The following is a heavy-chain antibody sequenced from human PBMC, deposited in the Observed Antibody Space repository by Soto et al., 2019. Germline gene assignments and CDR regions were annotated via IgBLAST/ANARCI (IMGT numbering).Heavy chain of an antibody. D-gene: IGHD6-13*01. V-gene: IGHV1-69*01. Sequence: AQVVQSGAEVRKPGSSVKLSCKASEGTFNSYAIAWVRQAPGQGLEWMGGIIPYYNTLNYSQKFQDRVTITADDSTNTVYMELSSLRSDDTAVYFCASGASRWYPYFFDSWAQGTLVTVSS. J-gene: IGHJ4*02. CDR2: IIPYYNTL. CDR3: ASGASRWYPYFFDS. CDR1: EGTFNSYA.